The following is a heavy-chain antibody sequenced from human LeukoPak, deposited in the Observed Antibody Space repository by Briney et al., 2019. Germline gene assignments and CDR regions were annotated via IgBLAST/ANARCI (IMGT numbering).Heavy chain of an antibody. CDR2: ITWDGGIT. D-gene: IGHD3-16*02. CDR3: ANAKVIDHYYYYIDV. V-gene: IGHV3-43D*03. J-gene: IGHJ6*03. CDR1: GFTFDDYA. Sequence: GGSLRLSCAASGFTFDDYAMHWVRQAPGKGLEWVSFITWDGGITSYADSVNGRFTISRDNNKNSLYLQMNRLTAEDTAFYYCANAKVIDHYYYYIDVWGKGTSVTVSS.